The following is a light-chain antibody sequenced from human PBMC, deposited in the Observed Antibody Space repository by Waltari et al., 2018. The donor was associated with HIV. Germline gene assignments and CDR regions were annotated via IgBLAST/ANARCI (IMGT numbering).Light chain of an antibody. V-gene: IGLV1-47*01. CDR2: KNN. CDR1: NSNIGSNY. Sequence: QSVLTQPPSASGTPGQRATISCFGSNSNIGSNYVYWYQQLPGMAPKLLIYKNNQRPSGVPDRFSGSKSGTSASLAITGLQAEDEADYYCQSYDSSLSGVVFGGGTKLTVL. J-gene: IGLJ2*01. CDR3: QSYDSSLSGVV.